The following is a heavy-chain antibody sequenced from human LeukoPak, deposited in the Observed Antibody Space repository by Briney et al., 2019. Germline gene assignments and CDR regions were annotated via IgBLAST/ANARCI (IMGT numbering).Heavy chain of an antibody. D-gene: IGHD1-7*01. V-gene: IGHV3-66*01. CDR2: IYSDGNT. CDR1: GFTVSSDY. J-gene: IGHJ3*02. CDR3: ARDNSRELDAFDI. Sequence: GGSLRLSCAASGFTVSSDYMTWVRQAPGKGLEWVSVIYSDGNTYYAGSVEGRFTISRDNSKNMVFLQMKNLRAEDTAVYYCARDNSRELDAFDIWGQGTMVTVSS.